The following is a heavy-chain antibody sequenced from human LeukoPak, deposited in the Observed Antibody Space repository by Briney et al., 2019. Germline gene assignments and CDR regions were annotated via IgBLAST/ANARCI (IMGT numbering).Heavy chain of an antibody. Sequence: PGGSLRLSCAASGFTFSSYAMSWVRQAPGKGLEWVSAISGSGGSTYYADSVKGRFTISRDNSKNTLYLQMNSLRAEDTAVYYCAKDLFPPYYYWLPAPASFDYWGQGTLVTVSS. D-gene: IGHD3-10*01. V-gene: IGHV3-23*01. CDR1: GFTFSSYA. CDR3: AKDLFPPYYYWLPAPASFDY. CDR2: ISGSGGST. J-gene: IGHJ4*02.